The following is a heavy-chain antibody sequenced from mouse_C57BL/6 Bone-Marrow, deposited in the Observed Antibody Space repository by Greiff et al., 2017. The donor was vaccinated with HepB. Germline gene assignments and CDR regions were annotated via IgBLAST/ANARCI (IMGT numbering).Heavy chain of an antibody. CDR1: GYTFPDHT. Sequence: QVQLQQSDAELVKPGASVKISCKVSGYTFPDHTIHWMKQRPEQGLEWIGYIYPRDGSTKYNDKFKGKATLTADKSSSTAYMQLNSLTSEDSAVYFCARVRLRRGLFAYWGQGTLVTVSA. CDR3: ARVRLRRGLFAY. D-gene: IGHD3-2*02. CDR2: IYPRDGST. J-gene: IGHJ3*01. V-gene: IGHV1-78*01.